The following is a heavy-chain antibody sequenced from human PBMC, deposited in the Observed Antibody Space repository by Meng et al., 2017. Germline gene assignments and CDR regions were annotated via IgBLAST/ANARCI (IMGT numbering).Heavy chain of an antibody. V-gene: IGHV1-69*06. J-gene: IGHJ4*02. D-gene: IGHD6-19*01. CDR2: IIPIFGTA. Sequence: GAGVKEPGSSGKVPCKASGGTFSSYAISWGRQAPGQGLEWMGGIIPIFGTANYAQKFQGRVTITADKSTSTAYMELSSLRSEDTAVYYCARDPDGGIAVAGRWGHFDYWGQGTLVTVSS. CDR1: GGTFSSYA. CDR3: ARDPDGGIAVAGRWGHFDY.